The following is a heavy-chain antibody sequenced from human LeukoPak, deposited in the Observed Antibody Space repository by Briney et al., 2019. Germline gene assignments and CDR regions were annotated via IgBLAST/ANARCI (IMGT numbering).Heavy chain of an antibody. Sequence: SVKVSCKASGGTFSSYAISWVRQAPGQGLEWMGGIIPIFGTANYAQKFQGRVTITADESTSTAYMELSSLRSEDTAVYYSARIQVVPAATPTYNWFDPWGQGTLVTVSS. V-gene: IGHV1-69*13. CDR2: IIPIFGTA. J-gene: IGHJ5*02. CDR3: ARIQVVPAATPTYNWFDP. CDR1: GGTFSSYA. D-gene: IGHD2-2*01.